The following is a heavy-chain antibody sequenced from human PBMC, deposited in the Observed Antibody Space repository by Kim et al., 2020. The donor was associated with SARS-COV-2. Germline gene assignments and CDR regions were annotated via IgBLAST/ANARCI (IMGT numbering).Heavy chain of an antibody. CDR3: AKDYYGDSGFYGMDV. CDR1: GFTFDDYA. J-gene: IGHJ6*02. V-gene: IGHV3-9*01. Sequence: GGSLRLSCAASGFTFDDYAMHWVRQAPGKGLEWVSGISWNSGSIGYADSVKGRFTISRDNAKNSLYLQMNSLRAEDTALYYCAKDYYGDSGFYGMDVWG. D-gene: IGHD4-17*01. CDR2: ISWNSGSI.